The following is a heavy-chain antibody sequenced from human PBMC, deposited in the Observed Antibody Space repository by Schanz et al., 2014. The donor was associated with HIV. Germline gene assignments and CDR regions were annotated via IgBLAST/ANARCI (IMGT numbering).Heavy chain of an antibody. V-gene: IGHV3-11*01. CDR1: GFTFGDYF. CDR2: ISTSGTSI. J-gene: IGHJ4*02. Sequence: QVQLVESGGGLARPGGSLTLSCAASGFTFGDYFMSWIRQAPGKGLEWVSYISTSGTSIFYPDSVKGRFTVSRDNAKNSLYLQMNSLRAEDSAVYYCARVGGWTQPVDYWGQGTLVTVSS. CDR3: ARVGGWTQPVDY. D-gene: IGHD1-26*01.